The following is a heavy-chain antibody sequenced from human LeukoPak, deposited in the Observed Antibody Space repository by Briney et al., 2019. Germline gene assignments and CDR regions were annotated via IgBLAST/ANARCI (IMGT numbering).Heavy chain of an antibody. V-gene: IGHV1-18*01. CDR3: ARDAVWCSSTSCYRYYYYGMDV. CDR1: GYTFTSCG. CDR2: ISAYNGNT. J-gene: IGHJ6*02. D-gene: IGHD2-2*01. Sequence: ASVKVSCKASGYTFTSCGISWVRQAPGQGLEWMGWISAYNGNTNYAQKLQGRVTMTTDTSTSTAYMELRSLRSDDTAVYYCARDAVWCSSTSCYRYYYYGMDVGGQWTTVTVSS.